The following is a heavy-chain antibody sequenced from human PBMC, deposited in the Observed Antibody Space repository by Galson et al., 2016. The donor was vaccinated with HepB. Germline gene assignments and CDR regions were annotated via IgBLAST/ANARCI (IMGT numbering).Heavy chain of an antibody. V-gene: IGHV3-23*01. CDR1: GFTLSTYA. Sequence: SLRLSCAASGFTLSTYAMTWVRQAPGRGLDWVSAITSGGSTHYAESVKGRFTISRDNSKNTLYLQMRTRRVEDTAIYYCAKVQRSGTYYNGRGSGPAFDNWGPGTLVTVSS. CDR2: ITSGGST. J-gene: IGHJ4*02. D-gene: IGHD3-10*01. CDR3: AKVQRSGTYYNGRGSGPAFDN.